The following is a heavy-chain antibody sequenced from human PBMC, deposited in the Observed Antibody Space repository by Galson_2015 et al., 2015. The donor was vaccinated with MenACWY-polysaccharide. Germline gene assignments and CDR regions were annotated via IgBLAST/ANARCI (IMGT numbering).Heavy chain of an antibody. J-gene: IGHJ1*01. D-gene: IGHD5-24*01. Sequence: SLRLSCAASGFTFNDFWLSWVRQAPGKGLEWVANIKQDGSEKYYVDSVKGRFTISRDNAENSLYLQMNSLRAEDTAVYYCATAPSLHVGQHWGQGTLVIVSS. CDR3: ATAPSLHVGQH. CDR2: IKQDGSEK. V-gene: IGHV3-7*01. CDR1: GFTFNDFW.